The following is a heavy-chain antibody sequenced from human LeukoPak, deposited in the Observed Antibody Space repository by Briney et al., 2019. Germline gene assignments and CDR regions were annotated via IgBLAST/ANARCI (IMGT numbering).Heavy chain of an antibody. D-gene: IGHD6-13*01. CDR2: INPNSGGT. Sequence: ASVKVSCKASGYTFTGYYMHWVRQAPGQGLEWMGWINPNSGGTNYAQKFQGRVTMTRDTSISTAYMELRRLRSDDTAVYYCARDNLEGRQRVPYYYYYMDVWGKGTTVTVSS. V-gene: IGHV1-2*02. CDR1: GYTFTGYY. CDR3: ARDNLEGRQRVPYYYYYMDV. J-gene: IGHJ6*03.